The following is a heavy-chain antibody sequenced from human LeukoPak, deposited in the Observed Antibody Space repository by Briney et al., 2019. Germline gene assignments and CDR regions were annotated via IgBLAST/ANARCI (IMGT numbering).Heavy chain of an antibody. D-gene: IGHD6-19*01. CDR1: GFTVTTNS. V-gene: IGHV3-66*01. J-gene: IGHJ4*02. CDR2: IYSGGST. Sequence: GGSLRLSCAVSGFTVTTNSMSWVRQAPGKGLKWVSVIYSGGSTYYADFVKGRFTISRDYSKNTLYLQMNSLRAEDTAVYYCARDPGGWGNFDYWGQGTLVTVPS. CDR3: ARDPGGWGNFDY.